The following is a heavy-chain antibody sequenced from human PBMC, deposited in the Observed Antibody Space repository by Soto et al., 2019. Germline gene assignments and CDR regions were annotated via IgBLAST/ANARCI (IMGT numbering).Heavy chain of an antibody. Sequence: GGSLRLSCAASGFTFSSYAMSWVRQVPGKGLEWVSGISGSGGTTYYGDSVKGRFTISRDNSKNTLYLQMNSLRAEDTAVYYYAKAPQGTGYYYYMDVWGKGTTVTVSS. J-gene: IGHJ6*03. D-gene: IGHD1-1*01. CDR2: ISGSGGTT. CDR1: GFTFSSYA. V-gene: IGHV3-23*01. CDR3: AKAPQGTGYYYYMDV.